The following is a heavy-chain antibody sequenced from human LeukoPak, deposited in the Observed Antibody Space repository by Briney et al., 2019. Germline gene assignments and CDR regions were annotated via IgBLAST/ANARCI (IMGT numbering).Heavy chain of an antibody. J-gene: IGHJ5*02. Sequence: EASVKVSCKASGYTFTSYAMNWVRQAPGQGLEWMGWINTNTGNPTYAQGFTGRFVFSLDTSVSTAYLQISSLKAEDTAVYYCARDRLTRRGNWFDPWGQGTLVTVSS. CDR2: INTNTGNP. CDR3: ARDRLTRRGNWFDP. V-gene: IGHV7-4-1*02. D-gene: IGHD3-10*01. CDR1: GYTFTSYA.